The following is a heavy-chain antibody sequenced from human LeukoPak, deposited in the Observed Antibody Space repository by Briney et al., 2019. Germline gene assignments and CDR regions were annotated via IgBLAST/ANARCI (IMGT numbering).Heavy chain of an antibody. J-gene: IGHJ5*02. D-gene: IGHD2-2*01. V-gene: IGHV4-34*01. CDR3: ARGLALPVP. Sequence: SETLSLTCAVYGGSFSGYYWSWIRQPPGKGLEWIGEINHSGSTNYNPSLKSRVTISVDTSKNQFSPKLSSVTAADTAVYYCARGLALPVPWGQGTPVTVSS. CDR1: GGSFSGYY. CDR2: INHSGST.